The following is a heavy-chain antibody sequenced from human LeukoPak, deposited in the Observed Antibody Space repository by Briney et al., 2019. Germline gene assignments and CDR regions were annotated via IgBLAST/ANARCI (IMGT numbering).Heavy chain of an antibody. CDR2: INSNGSHT. J-gene: IGHJ4*02. CDR1: GFTFSGYG. CDR3: ARVSGYSYGQ. D-gene: IGHD5-18*01. Sequence: GKSLRLSCATSGFTFSGYGMHWVRQAPGKGLENVSGINSNGSHTHYADSVEGRFTISRDNSKNTLYLLMGSLRPEDMALYYCARVSGYSYGQWGQGTLVTVSS. V-gene: IGHV3-64*02.